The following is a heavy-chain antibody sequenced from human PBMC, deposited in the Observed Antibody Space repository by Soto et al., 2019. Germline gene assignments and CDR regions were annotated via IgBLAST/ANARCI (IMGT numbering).Heavy chain of an antibody. CDR2: ISSSSSYI. Sequence: EVQLVESGGGLVKPGGSLRLSCAASGFTFSSYSMNWVRQAPGKGLEWVSSISSSSSYIYYADSVKGRFTSSRDNAKNSLYLQMNSLRAEDTAVYYCARGAKESSGWPTYFDYWGQGTLVTVSS. J-gene: IGHJ4*02. V-gene: IGHV3-21*01. CDR1: GFTFSSYS. CDR3: ARGAKESSGWPTYFDY. D-gene: IGHD6-19*01.